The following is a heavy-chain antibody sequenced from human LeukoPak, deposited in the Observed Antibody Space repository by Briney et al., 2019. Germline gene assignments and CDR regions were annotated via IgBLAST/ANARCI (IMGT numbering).Heavy chain of an antibody. V-gene: IGHV3-21*06. Sequence: GGSLRLSCAASGFTFSSYSMTWVGKPPGKGLEWVSSISGNSRYIYYADSIRGRFTISRDNAKNSLYLQMNSLKPEDTAVYYCARVAEAAAFDSWGQGTLVTVSS. CDR1: GFTFSSYS. CDR3: ARVAEAAAFDS. D-gene: IGHD6-13*01. CDR2: ISGNSRYI. J-gene: IGHJ4*02.